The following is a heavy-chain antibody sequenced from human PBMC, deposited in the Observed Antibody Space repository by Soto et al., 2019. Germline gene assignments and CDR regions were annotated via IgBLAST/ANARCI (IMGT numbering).Heavy chain of an antibody. D-gene: IGHD7-27*01. CDR1: GFILSDCA. CDR2: ISSSSSVI. CDR3: ARYLSWCSNWYYYVDV. Sequence: EVQRVESGGGLVQPGGSLRLSCATSGFILSDCAMNWVRQAPGKGLEWVSYISSSSSVIDYADSVKGRFTGSRDNDRNSLYLQLNSLRAEDTAVYYCARYLSWCSNWYYYVDVWGKGTTVTVYS. J-gene: IGHJ6*03. V-gene: IGHV3-48*01.